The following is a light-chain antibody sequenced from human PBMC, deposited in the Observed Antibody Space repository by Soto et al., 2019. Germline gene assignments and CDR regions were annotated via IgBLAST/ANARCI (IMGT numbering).Light chain of an antibody. J-gene: IGKJ1*01. CDR1: QNIYSN. CDR2: RAS. CDR3: LQYHNLWA. Sequence: IVMTPSPATLSVSPGGRATLSCRASQNIYSNVAWYQQRPGQAPRLLIYRASTRAPGIPARFSGSGSGTEFTLTISSLQSEDFTVYSCLQYHNLWAFGQGTKVDIK. V-gene: IGKV3-15*01.